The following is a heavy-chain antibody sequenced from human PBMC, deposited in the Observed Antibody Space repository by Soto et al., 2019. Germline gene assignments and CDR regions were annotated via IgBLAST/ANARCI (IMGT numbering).Heavy chain of an antibody. J-gene: IGHJ6*02. D-gene: IGHD2-15*01. Sequence: PXGSLSLSCAASGFTFSSYSMNWVRQAPGRGLEWVAAISGTSDYIYYADSVKGRFTISRDNAKTSLYIQMNSLRAEDTAVYYCARDHRYCSGSSCRPYYYYYGMDVWGQGTTVTVSS. CDR1: GFTFSSYS. CDR2: ISGTSDYI. V-gene: IGHV3-21*01. CDR3: ARDHRYCSGSSCRPYYYYYGMDV.